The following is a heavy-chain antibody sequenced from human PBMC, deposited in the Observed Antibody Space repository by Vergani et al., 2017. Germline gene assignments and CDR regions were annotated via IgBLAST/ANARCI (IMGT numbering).Heavy chain of an antibody. CDR1: GFTFSSYG. V-gene: IGHV3-30*03. J-gene: IGHJ6*03. CDR3: ARGPTYDILTGYYYYYYMDV. Sequence: QVQLVESGGGVVQPGRSLRLSCAASGFTFSSYGMHWVRQAPGKGLEWVAVISYDGSNKYYADSVKGRFTISRDNSKNTLYLQMNSLRAEDTAVYYCARGPTYDILTGYYYYYYMDVWGKGTTVTVSS. CDR2: ISYDGSNK. D-gene: IGHD3-9*01.